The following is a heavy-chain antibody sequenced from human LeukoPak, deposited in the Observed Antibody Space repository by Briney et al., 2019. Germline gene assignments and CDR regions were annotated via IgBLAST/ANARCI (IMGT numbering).Heavy chain of an antibody. D-gene: IGHD3-22*01. Sequence: GGSLRLSCTASGFTFGDYGMSWFRQAPGKGLEWVGFIRSYAYGGTTEYAASVKGRFTISRDDSKSIAYLQMNSLKTEDTAMYSCPRASYYDSSGYYYRVGDYWGQGTLVTVSS. CDR1: GFTFGDYG. CDR2: IRSYAYGGTT. CDR3: PRASYYDSSGYYYRVGDY. J-gene: IGHJ4*02. V-gene: IGHV3-49*03.